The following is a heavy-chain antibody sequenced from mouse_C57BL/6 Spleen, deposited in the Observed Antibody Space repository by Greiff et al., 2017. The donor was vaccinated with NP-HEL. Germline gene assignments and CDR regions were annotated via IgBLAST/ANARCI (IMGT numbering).Heavy chain of an antibody. CDR1: GYTFTDYY. Sequence: EVQLQQSGPELVKPGASVKISCKASGYTFTDYYMNWVKQSHGKSLEWIGDINPNNGGTSYNQKFKGKATLTVDKSSSTAYMELRSLTSEDSAVYYGATMVTTGFDYWGQGTTLTVSS. CDR3: ATMVTTGFDY. V-gene: IGHV1-26*01. D-gene: IGHD2-2*01. J-gene: IGHJ2*01. CDR2: INPNNGGT.